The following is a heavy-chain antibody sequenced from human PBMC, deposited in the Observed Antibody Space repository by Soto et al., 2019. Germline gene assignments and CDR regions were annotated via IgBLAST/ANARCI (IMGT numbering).Heavy chain of an antibody. Sequence: QPGGSLRLSCAASGFTFGYYWMHWVRQPPGKGPEWVSRMTGDGRTTQYADSVKGRFTASRDNAKSTLYLQMNSLRAEDTAVYYCATAEVDYWGPGTLVTVSS. V-gene: IGHV3-74*03. CDR2: MTGDGRTT. CDR1: GFTFGYYW. CDR3: ATAEVDY. J-gene: IGHJ4*02.